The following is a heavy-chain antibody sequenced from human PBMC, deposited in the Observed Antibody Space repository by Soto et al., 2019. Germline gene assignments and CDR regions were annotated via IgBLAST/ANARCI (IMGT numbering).Heavy chain of an antibody. CDR1: GFIFSSYA. CDR2: ISGSGGST. J-gene: IGHJ4*02. Sequence: EVQLLESGGGLVQPGGSLRLSCAASGFIFSSYAMNWVRQAPGKGLEWVSTISGSGGSTYYADSVKGRFTISRDNSKNTLYLQMNSLRAEDTPVYYCTTGFTNWLPQGAGDYWGQGTLVTVSS. D-gene: IGHD2-8*01. V-gene: IGHV3-23*01. CDR3: TTGFTNWLPQGAGDY.